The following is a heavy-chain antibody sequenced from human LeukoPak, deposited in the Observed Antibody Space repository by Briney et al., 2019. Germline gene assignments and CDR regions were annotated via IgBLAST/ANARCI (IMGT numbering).Heavy chain of an antibody. CDR3: APLPTYCGGDCYLD. CDR2: ISSSSSSI. Sequence: GGSLRLSCAASGFTFSSYSMNWVRQAPGMGLEWVSYISSSSSSIHYADSVQGRFTVSRDNAKNSVYLQMSSLRAEDTAVYYCAPLPTYCGGDCYLDWGQGTLVTVSS. V-gene: IGHV3-48*01. CDR1: GFTFSSYS. J-gene: IGHJ4*02. D-gene: IGHD2-21*02.